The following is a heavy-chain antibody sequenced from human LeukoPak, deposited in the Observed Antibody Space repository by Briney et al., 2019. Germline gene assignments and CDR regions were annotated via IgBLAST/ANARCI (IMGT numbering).Heavy chain of an antibody. CDR2: IWFDGSKT. V-gene: IGHV3-33*01. D-gene: IGHD5-24*01. Sequence: TGGSLRLSCAASGFIFTNYGMNWVRQAPGKGLEWVAAIWFDGSKTFYADSVKGRFTISRDTSKNMLYLQMNSLRAEDTAIYYCTRVGYIDEGIDYWGQGTLVTVSS. CDR3: TRVGYIDEGIDY. CDR1: GFIFTNYG. J-gene: IGHJ4*02.